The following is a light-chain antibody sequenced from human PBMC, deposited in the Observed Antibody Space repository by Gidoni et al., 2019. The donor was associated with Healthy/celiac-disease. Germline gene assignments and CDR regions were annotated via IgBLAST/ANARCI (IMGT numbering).Light chain of an antibody. CDR2: DAS. CDR1: QSVSSY. V-gene: IGKV3-11*01. CDR3: QQRSNWPLT. J-gene: IGKJ4*01. Sequence: EIVLTQSPATLSLSPGERATLSCRASQSVSSYLAWYQQKPGQAPRLPIYDASNRSTGIPARCSGSGSGTDFTRTISSLEPEDFAVYYCQQRSNWPLTFGGGTKVEIK.